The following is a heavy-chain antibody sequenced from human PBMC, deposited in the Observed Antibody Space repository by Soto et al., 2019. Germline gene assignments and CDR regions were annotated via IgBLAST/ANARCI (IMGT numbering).Heavy chain of an antibody. CDR1: GYTFTGHY. Sequence: ASLKVSCKTSGYTFTGHYMHWVRQAKGQLLEWMGWINPNSGGTNYAQKFQGRVTLTKATSISTTYMEPSRLRSDDTAVYYCGRDSYYDILTGYSRNAFDIWGQGTMVTVSS. CDR3: GRDSYYDILTGYSRNAFDI. J-gene: IGHJ3*02. V-gene: IGHV1-2*02. D-gene: IGHD3-9*01. CDR2: INPNSGGT.